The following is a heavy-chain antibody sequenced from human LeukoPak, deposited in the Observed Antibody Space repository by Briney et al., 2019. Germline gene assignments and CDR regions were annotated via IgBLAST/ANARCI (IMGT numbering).Heavy chain of an antibody. CDR1: GFTFDDYA. Sequence: PGGSLRLSCAASGFTFDDYAMHWVRQAPGKGLEWVSGISWNSGSIGYADSVKGRFTISRDNAKNSLYLQMNSLRAEDTAVYYCAGDIDHSGLFDYWGQGTLVTVSS. CDR3: AGDIDHSGLFDY. V-gene: IGHV3-9*01. J-gene: IGHJ4*02. CDR2: ISWNSGSI. D-gene: IGHD3-10*01.